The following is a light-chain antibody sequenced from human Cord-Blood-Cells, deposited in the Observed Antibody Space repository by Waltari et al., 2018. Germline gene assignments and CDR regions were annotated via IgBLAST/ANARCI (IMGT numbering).Light chain of an antibody. V-gene: IGKV4-1*01. J-gene: IGKJ4*01. CDR1: QSVLYSSNNKNY. Sequence: DIVITQSHDSLAVSLGERATINCKSSQSVLYSSNNKNYLAWYQQKPGQPPKLLIYWASTRESGVPDRFSGSGSGTDFTLTISSLQAEDVAVYYCQQYYSTPFTFGGGTKVEIK. CDR2: WAS. CDR3: QQYYSTPFT.